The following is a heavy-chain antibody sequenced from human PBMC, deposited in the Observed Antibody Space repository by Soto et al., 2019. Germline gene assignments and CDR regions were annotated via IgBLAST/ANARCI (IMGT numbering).Heavy chain of an antibody. CDR3: ARDGAAPVDYYGMDV. D-gene: IGHD6-13*01. CDR1: GFTFSSYG. CDR2: IWYDGSNK. V-gene: IGHV3-33*01. J-gene: IGHJ6*02. Sequence: PGGSLRLSCAASGFTFSSYGMHWVRQAPGKGLEWVAVIWYDGSNKYYADSVKGRFTISRDNSKNTLYLQMNSLRAEDTAVYYCARDGAAPVDYYGMDVWGQGTTVTLAS.